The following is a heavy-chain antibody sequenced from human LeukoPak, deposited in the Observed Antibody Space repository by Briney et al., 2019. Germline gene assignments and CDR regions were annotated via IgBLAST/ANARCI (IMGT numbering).Heavy chain of an antibody. Sequence: GGSLRLSCAASGFTFSSYAMSSVRQAPGKGLEWVSAISGSGGSTYYADSVKGRFTISRDNSKNTLYLQMNSLRAEDTAVYYCARSYSSGWYWVYGMDVWGQGTTVTVSS. CDR1: GFTFSSYA. D-gene: IGHD6-19*01. J-gene: IGHJ6*02. CDR3: ARSYSSGWYWVYGMDV. CDR2: ISGSGGST. V-gene: IGHV3-23*01.